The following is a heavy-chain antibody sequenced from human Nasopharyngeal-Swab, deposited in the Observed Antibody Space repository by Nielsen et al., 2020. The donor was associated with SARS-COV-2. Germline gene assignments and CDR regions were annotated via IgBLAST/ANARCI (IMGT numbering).Heavy chain of an antibody. CDR2: SNPGGGSA. Sequence: GRQRPGKGLEWMGISNPGGGSARYSQNFQGRVTMTRDTSTSTVYMELSSLRSEDTAVYYCARGGDPREVVAATDCFDPWGQGTLVTGLL. D-gene: IGHD2-15*01. V-gene: IGHV1-46*01. CDR3: ARGGDPREVVAATDCFDP. J-gene: IGHJ5*02.